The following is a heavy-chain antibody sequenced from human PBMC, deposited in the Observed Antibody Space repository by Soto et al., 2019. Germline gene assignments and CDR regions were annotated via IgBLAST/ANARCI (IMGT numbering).Heavy chain of an antibody. J-gene: IGHJ6*02. Sequence: GGSLRLSCAASGFTFSSCAMHWVRQAPGKGLVWVALISYDGSNKYYADSVKGRFTISRHNAKNSPYLQMNSLRAEDPAVYYCASDLLVAPPCDYGMVVSGPGTTVTVFS. CDR1: GFTFSSCA. CDR3: ASDLLVAPPCDYGMVV. D-gene: IGHD2-8*02. CDR2: ISYDGSNK. V-gene: IGHV3-30-3*01.